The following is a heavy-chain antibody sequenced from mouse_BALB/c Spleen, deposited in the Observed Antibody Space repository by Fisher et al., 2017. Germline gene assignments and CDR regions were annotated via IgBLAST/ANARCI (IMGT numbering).Heavy chain of an antibody. V-gene: IGHV1-50*01. CDR3: AREGGSRAMDY. J-gene: IGHJ4*01. Sequence: KFKGKATFTADTSSSTAYMQLSSLTSEDSAVYYCAREGGSRAMDYWGQGTSVTVSS. D-gene: IGHD1-1*01.